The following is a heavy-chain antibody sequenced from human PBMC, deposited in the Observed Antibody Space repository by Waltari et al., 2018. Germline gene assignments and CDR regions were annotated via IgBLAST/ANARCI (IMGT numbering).Heavy chain of an antibody. CDR3: TRVAKGRTSSQFDY. J-gene: IGHJ4*02. CDR2: VGTKTNSHAT. CDR1: GFTFGGHN. V-gene: IGHV3-73*01. Sequence: EEVGGYLVPPGGSLRLSCGGPGFTFGGHNIPWVRQTPGKGLEWVGRVGTKTNSHATFDGPAVEGRFSISRDDSQNTAYLQMDSLDLDDTAVYFCTRVAKGRTSSQFDYWGQGTLVTVSS. D-gene: IGHD2-2*01.